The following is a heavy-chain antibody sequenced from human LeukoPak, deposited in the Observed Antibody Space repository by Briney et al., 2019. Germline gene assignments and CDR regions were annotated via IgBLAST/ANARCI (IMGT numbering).Heavy chain of an antibody. CDR2: IRSRVNNYAT. V-gene: IGHV3-73*01. CDR3: ARSTREVGERFDY. Sequence: GGSLRLSCAASRFSFSASAMHWVRQASGKGLEWVGRIRSRVNNYATAYAASVRGRFTISRDDSKNTASLEMNSLKTEDTAIYYCARSTREVGERFDYWGQGTLVTVSS. D-gene: IGHD3-10*01. J-gene: IGHJ4*02. CDR1: RFSFSASA.